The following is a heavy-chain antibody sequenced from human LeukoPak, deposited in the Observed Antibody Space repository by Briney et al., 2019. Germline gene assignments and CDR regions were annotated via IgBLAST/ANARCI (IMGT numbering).Heavy chain of an antibody. J-gene: IGHJ5*02. V-gene: IGHV4-31*03. CDR2: IYYSGST. CDR1: GGSISSGGYY. D-gene: IGHD3-22*01. CDR3: ARATPNYYDSSGYST. Sequence: SETLSLTCTVSGGSISSGGYYWSWIRQHPGKGLEWIGYIYYSGSTYYNPSLKSRVTISVDTSKNQFSLKLSSVTGADTAVYYCARATPNYYDSSGYSTWGQGTLVTVSP.